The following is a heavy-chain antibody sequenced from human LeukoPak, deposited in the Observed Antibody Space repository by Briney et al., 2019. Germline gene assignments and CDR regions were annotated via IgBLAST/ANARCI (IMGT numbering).Heavy chain of an antibody. CDR3: AREFLSSAGIRRGFDP. Sequence: PSETLSLTCTVSSDSISTYYCSWIRQPAGKGLEWIGRTHTSGTTNYNPSLMGRLTMSADTSNSQFSLRLNSVTAADTAVYYCAREFLSSAGIRRGFDPWGQGTRVTVSS. V-gene: IGHV4-4*07. CDR1: SDSISTYY. CDR2: THTSGTT. J-gene: IGHJ5*02. D-gene: IGHD6-13*01.